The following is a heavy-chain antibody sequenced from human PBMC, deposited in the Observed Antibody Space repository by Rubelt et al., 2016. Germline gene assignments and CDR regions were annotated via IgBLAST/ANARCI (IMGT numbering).Heavy chain of an antibody. CDR2: IIPIFGTA. D-gene: IGHD3-22*01. J-gene: IGHJ4*02. CDR3: ARDLGYDSSGYPSDY. Sequence: VRQAPGQGLEWMGGIIPIFGTANYAQKFQGRVTITADKSTSTAYMELSSLRPEDTAVYYCARDLGYDSSGYPSDYWGQGTLVTVSS. V-gene: IGHV1-69*06.